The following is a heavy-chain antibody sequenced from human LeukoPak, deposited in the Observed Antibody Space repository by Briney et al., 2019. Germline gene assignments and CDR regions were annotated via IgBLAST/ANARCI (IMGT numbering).Heavy chain of an antibody. CDR1: GGSISSYY. CDR3: SRVLGYSSGWQIDY. J-gene: IGHJ4*02. D-gene: IGHD6-19*01. Sequence: PSETLSLTCTVSGGSISSYYWSWIRQPPGKGLEWIGYIYYTGSTNYNPSLKSRVTISLDTSKNQFSLRLSSVTAAGTAGYYCSRVLGYSSGWQIDYWGQGTLVTVSS. CDR2: IYYTGST. V-gene: IGHV4-59*08.